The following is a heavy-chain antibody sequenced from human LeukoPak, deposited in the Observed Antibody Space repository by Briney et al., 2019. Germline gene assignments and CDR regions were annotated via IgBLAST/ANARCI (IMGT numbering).Heavy chain of an antibody. J-gene: IGHJ4*02. Sequence: GASVKVSCKASGYTFTGYYMHWVRQAPGQGLEWMGWINPNSGGTNYAQKFQGRVTMTRDTSISTAYMELSRLRSDDTAVYYCARIFADYYDSSGYLLDYWGQGTLVTVSS. CDR2: INPNSGGT. V-gene: IGHV1-2*02. CDR3: ARIFADYYDSSGYLLDY. D-gene: IGHD3-22*01. CDR1: GYTFTGYY.